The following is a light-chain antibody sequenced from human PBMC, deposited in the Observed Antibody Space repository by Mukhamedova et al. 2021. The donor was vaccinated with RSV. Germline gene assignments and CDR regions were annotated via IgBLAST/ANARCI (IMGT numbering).Light chain of an antibody. CDR2: DNN. CDR3: GTWDSSLRAYV. V-gene: IGLV1-51*01. CDR1: GNNY. J-gene: IGLJ1*01. Sequence: GNNYVSCYQQLPGTAPKLLISDNNKLPSGIPDRFSGSTSVPSATLCITGLQTGDDADYYCGTWDSSLRAYVFGTVTPVTVL.